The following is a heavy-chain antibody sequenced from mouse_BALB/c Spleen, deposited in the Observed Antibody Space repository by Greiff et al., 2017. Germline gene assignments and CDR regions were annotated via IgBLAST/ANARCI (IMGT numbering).Heavy chain of an antibody. CDR2: INSNGGST. V-gene: IGHV5-6-3*01. D-gene: IGHD2-2*01. CDR1: GFTFSTYG. Sequence: EVKVVESGGGLVQPGGSLNLSCAASGFTFSTYGMSWVRQPPDKGLELVATINSNGGSTYYPASVRGRFTISRDNAKNTLYLQMSRLKSEDTAIYYCARDRDYGYVSFDDWGQGTTLTVSS. J-gene: IGHJ2*01. CDR3: ARDRDYGYVSFDD.